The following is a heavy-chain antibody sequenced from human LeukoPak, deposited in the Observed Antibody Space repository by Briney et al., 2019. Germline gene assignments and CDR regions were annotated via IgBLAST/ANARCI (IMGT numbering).Heavy chain of an antibody. CDR2: IYYSGST. J-gene: IGHJ4*02. Sequence: SETLSLTCTVSGGSISSSSYFWGCIRPPPASLLEWIGSIYYSGSTYYNPSLKSRVTISVDTSKNQFSLKLSSVTAADTAVYYCARGIVAGNFDYWGQGTLVTVSS. D-gene: IGHD6-19*01. CDR3: ARGIVAGNFDY. CDR1: GGSISSSSYF. V-gene: IGHV4-39*07.